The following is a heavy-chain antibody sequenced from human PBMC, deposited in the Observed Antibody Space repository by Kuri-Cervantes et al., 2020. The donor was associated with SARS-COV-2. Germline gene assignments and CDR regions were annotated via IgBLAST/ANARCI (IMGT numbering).Heavy chain of an antibody. CDR1: GGSISSGGYY. CDR3: ARGSGIAARPSTYNWFDP. CDR2: INHSGST. D-gene: IGHD6-6*01. Sequence: GSLRLSCTVAGGSISSGGYYWSWIRQPPGKRLEWIGEINHSGSTNYNPSLKSRVTISVDTSKNQFSLKLSSVTAADTAVYYCARGSGIAARPSTYNWFDPWGQGTLVTVSS. J-gene: IGHJ5*02. V-gene: IGHV4-39*07.